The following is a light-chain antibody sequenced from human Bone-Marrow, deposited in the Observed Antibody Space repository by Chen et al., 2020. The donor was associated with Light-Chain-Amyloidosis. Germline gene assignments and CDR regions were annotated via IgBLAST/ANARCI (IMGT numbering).Light chain of an antibody. CDR2: DDS. CDR1: NIGSTS. J-gene: IGLJ3*02. V-gene: IGLV3-21*02. CDR3: QVWDRSSDRPV. Sequence: SYVLTQPSSVSVAPGQTATSACGGNNIGSTSVNWYQQTPGQAPLLVVYDDSDRPPGIPERLSGSNSGNTATLTISRVEAGDEADYYCQVWDRSSDRPVFGGGTKLTVL.